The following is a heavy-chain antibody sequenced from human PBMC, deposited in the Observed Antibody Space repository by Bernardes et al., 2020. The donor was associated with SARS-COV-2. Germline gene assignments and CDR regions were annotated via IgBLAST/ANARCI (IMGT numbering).Heavy chain of an antibody. CDR1: GGSISSYY. Sequence: SETLSLTCTVSGGSISSYYWSWIRQPPGKGLEWIGYIYYSGSTNYNPSLKSRVTISVDTSKNQFSLKLSSVTAADTAVYYCARYQADGSGWYGALWYYFDYWGQGTLVTVSS. V-gene: IGHV4-59*01. D-gene: IGHD6-19*01. CDR2: IYYSGST. CDR3: ARYQADGSGWYGALWYYFDY. J-gene: IGHJ4*02.